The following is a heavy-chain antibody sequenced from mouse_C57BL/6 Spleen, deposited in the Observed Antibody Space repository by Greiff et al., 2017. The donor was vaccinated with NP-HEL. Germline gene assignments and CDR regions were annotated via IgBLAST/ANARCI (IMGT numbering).Heavy chain of an antibody. J-gene: IGHJ1*03. Sequence: QVQLQQPGAELVRPGSSVKLSCKASGYTFTTYWMHWVKQRPIQGLEWIGNIDPSDSETHYNQKFKDKATLTVDKSSSTAYMQLSSLTSEDSAVYYCARGDSNPWYFDVWGTGTTVTVSS. CDR2: IDPSDSET. CDR3: ARGDSNPWYFDV. D-gene: IGHD2-5*01. CDR1: GYTFTTYW. V-gene: IGHV1-52*01.